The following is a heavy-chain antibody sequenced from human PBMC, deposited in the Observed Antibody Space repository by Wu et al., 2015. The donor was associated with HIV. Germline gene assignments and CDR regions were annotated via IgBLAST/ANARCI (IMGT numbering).Heavy chain of an antibody. Sequence: QLVQSGAEVRKPGSSVKVSCKASGGTSVDLVSVGCDRSLDKGFEWMGRIIPIHGAANYAQKFEGRVTITADESTSTAYMDLSSLTSEDTAVYYCAREGEEKKSDRSGYYAYLQIWGQGSQVTVSS. D-gene: IGHD3-22*01. CDR2: IIPIHGAA. CDR1: GGTSVDLV. V-gene: IGHV1-69*11. J-gene: IGHJ1*01. CDR3: AREGEEKKSDRSGYYAYLQI.